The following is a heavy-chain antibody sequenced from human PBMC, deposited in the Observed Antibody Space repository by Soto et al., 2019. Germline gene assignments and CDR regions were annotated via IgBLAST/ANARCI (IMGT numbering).Heavy chain of an antibody. V-gene: IGHV6-1*01. J-gene: IGHJ3*02. D-gene: IGHD3-3*01. CDR2: TYYRSKWYN. CDR1: GDSVSSNSAA. CDR3: ASVTAPLVLRFLEWYDAFDI. Sequence: SQTLSLTCAISGDSVSSNSAAWNWIRQSPSRGLEWLGRTYYRSKWYNDYAVSVKSRITINPDTSKNQFSLQLNSVTPEDTAVYYCASVTAPLVLRFLEWYDAFDIWGQGTMVTVSS.